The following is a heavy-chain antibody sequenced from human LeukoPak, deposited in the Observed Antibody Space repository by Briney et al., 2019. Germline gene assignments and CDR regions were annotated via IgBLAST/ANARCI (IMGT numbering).Heavy chain of an antibody. CDR3: ARDGGVVVPHDY. Sequence: GGSLRLSCAASGFTFSSYEMNWVRQAPGKGLEWVSYISSSGSTIYYADSVKGRFTISRDNAKNSLYLQMNSLRAEDTAVYYCARDGGVVVPHDYWGQGTLVTVSS. CDR2: ISSSGSTI. CDR1: GFTFSSYE. V-gene: IGHV3-48*03. J-gene: IGHJ4*02. D-gene: IGHD2-2*01.